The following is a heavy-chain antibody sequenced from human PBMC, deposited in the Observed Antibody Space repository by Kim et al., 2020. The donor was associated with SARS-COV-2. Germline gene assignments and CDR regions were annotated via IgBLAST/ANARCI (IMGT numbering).Heavy chain of an antibody. CDR1: GGSISSYY. D-gene: IGHD3-10*01. CDR2: IYYSGST. V-gene: IGHV4-59*13. J-gene: IGHJ6*02. CDR3: ARDRGPRGAHYYYYGMDV. Sequence: SETLSLTCTVSGGSISSYYWSWIRQPPGKGLEWIGYIYYSGSTNYNPSLKSRVTISVDTSKNQFSLKLSSVTAADTAVYYCARDRGPRGAHYYYYGMDVWGQGTTVTVSS.